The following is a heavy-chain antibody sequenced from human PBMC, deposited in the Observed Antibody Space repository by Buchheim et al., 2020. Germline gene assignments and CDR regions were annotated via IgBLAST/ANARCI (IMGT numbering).Heavy chain of an antibody. V-gene: IGHV3-30-3*01. Sequence: QVQLVESGGGVVQPGRSLRLSCAASGFTFSSYAMHWVRQAPGKGLEWVAVISYDGSNKYYADSVKGGFTISRDNSKNTLYLQMNSLRAEDTAVYYCARVGRGSGWFDYWGQGTL. CDR2: ISYDGSNK. D-gene: IGHD6-19*01. CDR1: GFTFSSYA. J-gene: IGHJ4*02. CDR3: ARVGRGSGWFDY.